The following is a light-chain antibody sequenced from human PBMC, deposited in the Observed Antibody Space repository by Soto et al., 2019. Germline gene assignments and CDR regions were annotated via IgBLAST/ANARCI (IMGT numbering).Light chain of an antibody. CDR1: QSIGSN. CDR2: GAS. Sequence: ETVMTQSPGSLSVSPGERATLSCRASQSIGSNLAWYQHKPGQAPRLLISGASTTATGITHRVSGSGSGTELSLTISCLQSEDVAVYYCQHYNNWTSFGQGTRVEIK. J-gene: IGKJ5*01. V-gene: IGKV3-15*01. CDR3: QHYNNWTS.